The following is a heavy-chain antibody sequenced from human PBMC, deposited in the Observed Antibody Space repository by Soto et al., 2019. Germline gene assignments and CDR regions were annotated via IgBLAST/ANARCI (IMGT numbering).Heavy chain of an antibody. J-gene: IGHJ4*02. CDR1: GGSISSGDYY. D-gene: IGHD3-22*01. Sequence: QVQLQESGPGLVKPSQTLSLTCTVSGGSISSGDYYWSWIRQPPGKGLEWIGYIYYSGSTYYNPSIKSRVTISVDTSKNQFSLKLSSVTAADTAVYYCAREATYYYDSSGTTGFDYWGQGTLVTVSS. CDR2: IYYSGST. CDR3: AREATYYYDSSGTTGFDY. V-gene: IGHV4-30-4*01.